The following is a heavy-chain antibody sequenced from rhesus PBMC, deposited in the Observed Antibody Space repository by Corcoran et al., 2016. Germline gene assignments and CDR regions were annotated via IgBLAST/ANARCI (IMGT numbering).Heavy chain of an antibody. J-gene: IGHJ3*01. CDR3: ARGNWNYRTFDF. CDR2: IYWDDDK. V-gene: IGHV2-174*01. D-gene: IGHD1-26*01. Sequence: QVTLKESGPALVKPTQTLTLTCTFSGFSLTTSGMGVGWIRQPPGKALAWLALIYWDDDKRYSTSLKNRLTISKDISKSQVVLTMTNMDPVDTATYYCARGNWNYRTFDFWGQGLRVTVSS. CDR1: GFSLTTSGMG.